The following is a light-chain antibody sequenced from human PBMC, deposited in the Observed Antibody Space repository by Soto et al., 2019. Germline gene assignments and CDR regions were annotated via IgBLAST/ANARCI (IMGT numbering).Light chain of an antibody. CDR2: GAS. CDR1: QSVSSSY. V-gene: IGKV3-20*01. Sequence: EIVLTQSPGTLSLSPGERATLSCRASQSVSSSYLAWYQQKPGQAPRLLIYGASSRATGIPDRFSGSGSGTDFTLTTSRLEPGHFAVYDCQHYGRSWTCGLGTKVYI. CDR3: QHYGRSWT. J-gene: IGKJ1*01.